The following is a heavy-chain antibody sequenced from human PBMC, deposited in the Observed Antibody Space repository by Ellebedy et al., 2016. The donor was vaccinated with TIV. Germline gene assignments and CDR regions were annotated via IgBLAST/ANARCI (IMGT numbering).Heavy chain of an antibody. Sequence: MPSETLSLTCTVSGGSISNSYWSWIRQPPGKGLEWIGYTYYSGSSNNNPSLKSRVTISADTSKNQLSLKVASVTAADTAVYYCARGGVTVFGVVDAFDIWGQGTMFTVSS. V-gene: IGHV4-59*01. CDR1: GGSISNSY. CDR2: TYYSGSS. J-gene: IGHJ3*02. D-gene: IGHD3-3*01. CDR3: ARGGVTVFGVVDAFDI.